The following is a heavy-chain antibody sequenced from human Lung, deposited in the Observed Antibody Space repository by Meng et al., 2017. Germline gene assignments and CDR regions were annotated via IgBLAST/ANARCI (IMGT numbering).Heavy chain of an antibody. CDR3: ARGGLELLLLVDY. CDR2: INPKSGGT. D-gene: IGHD2-21*01. V-gene: IGHV1-2*02. J-gene: IGHJ4*02. Sequence: ASVKVSCKASGYTFSGYYMHWVRQAPGQGLEWMGWINPKSGGTKYAQKFQDRVTMTRDTSISTAYLELSRLRSDDTAVYYCARGGLELLLLVDYWGQGTLVTVSS. CDR1: GYTFSGYY.